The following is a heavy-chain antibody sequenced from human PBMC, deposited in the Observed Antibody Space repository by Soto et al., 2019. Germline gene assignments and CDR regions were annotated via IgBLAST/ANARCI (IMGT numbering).Heavy chain of an antibody. CDR2: IKSKTDGGTT. D-gene: IGHD1-26*01. CDR3: TGKANGY. CDR1: GITFSNAW. Sequence: ESGGGLVNPGGSLRLSCVASGITFSNAWMSWVRQAPRKGLEWVGRIKSKTDGGTTDYAAPVKGRFTISRDDSKNILYLQMNSLKTEDTAVYYCTGKANGYWGQGTLVTVSS. J-gene: IGHJ4*02. V-gene: IGHV3-15*01.